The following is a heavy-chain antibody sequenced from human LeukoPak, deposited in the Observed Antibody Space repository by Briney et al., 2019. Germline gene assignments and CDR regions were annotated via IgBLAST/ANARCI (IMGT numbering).Heavy chain of an antibody. D-gene: IGHD3-10*01. Sequence: ASVKVSCKASGYTFTSYYMHWVRQAPGQGLEWMGIINPSGGSTSYAQKFQGRVTMTRDTSTSTVYMELSSLRSEDTAVYYCARGDWGGVRGAPNWFDPWGQGTLVTVSS. CDR2: INPSGGST. CDR3: ARGDWGGVRGAPNWFDP. CDR1: GYTFTSYY. V-gene: IGHV1-46*01. J-gene: IGHJ5*02.